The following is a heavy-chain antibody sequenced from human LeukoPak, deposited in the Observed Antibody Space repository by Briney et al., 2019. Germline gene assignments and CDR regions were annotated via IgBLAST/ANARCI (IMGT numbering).Heavy chain of an antibody. J-gene: IGHJ5*02. D-gene: IGHD3-3*01. CDR3: ARLAGGIFGCFDP. CDR1: GGSISSYY. V-gene: IGHV4-59*01. CDR2: IYYSGST. Sequence: SETLSLTCTVSGGSISSYYWSWIRQPPGKGLEWIGYIYYSGSTNYNPSLKSRVTISVDTSKNQFSLKLSSVTAADTAVYYCARLAGGIFGCFDPWGQGTLVTVSS.